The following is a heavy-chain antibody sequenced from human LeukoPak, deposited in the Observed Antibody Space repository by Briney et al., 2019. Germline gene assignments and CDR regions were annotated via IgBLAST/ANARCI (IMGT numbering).Heavy chain of an antibody. CDR3: ARSKSYSSGWSDFDY. CDR1: GFSVSSNY. CDR2: IYSDYSGGST. V-gene: IGHV3-53*01. Sequence: GGSLRLSCAASGFSVSSNYMTWVRQAPGKGLEWVSIIYSDYSGGSTYYLGSVKGRFTISRENAKNSLYLQMNSLRAGDTAIYYCARSKSYSSGWSDFDYWGQGTLVTVSS. D-gene: IGHD6-19*01. J-gene: IGHJ4*02.